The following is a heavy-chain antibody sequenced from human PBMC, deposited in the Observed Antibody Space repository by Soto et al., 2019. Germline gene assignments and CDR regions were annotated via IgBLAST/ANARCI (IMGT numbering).Heavy chain of an antibody. D-gene: IGHD2-8*01. CDR3: ARYRATHIVLMVYAEYYGMDV. V-gene: IGHV4-30-4*01. Sequence: PSETLSLTCTVAGGSISSGDYYWSWIRQPPGKGLEWIGYIYYSGSTYYNPSLKSRVTISVDTSKNQFSLKLSSVTAADTAVYYCARYRATHIVLMVYAEYYGMDVWGQGTTVTVSS. CDR1: GGSISSGDYY. J-gene: IGHJ6*02. CDR2: IYYSGST.